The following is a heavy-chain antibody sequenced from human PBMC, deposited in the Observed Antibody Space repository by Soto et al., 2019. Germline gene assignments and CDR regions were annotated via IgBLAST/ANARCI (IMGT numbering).Heavy chain of an antibody. V-gene: IGHV3-23*01. J-gene: IGHJ2*01. CDR1: GFTFISYA. CDR3: ARKVPGSTSPPIYWYFDL. Sequence: EVQLLESGGGLVQPGGSLRLSCEGSGFTFISYAMNWVRQAPGKGLEWVSAVSGGGETTFYADSVKGRFTISRDNSKNTVTLQINSLGVDDTAVYYCARKVPGSTSPPIYWYFDLWGRGTLVTVSS. CDR2: VSGGGETT. D-gene: IGHD3-10*01.